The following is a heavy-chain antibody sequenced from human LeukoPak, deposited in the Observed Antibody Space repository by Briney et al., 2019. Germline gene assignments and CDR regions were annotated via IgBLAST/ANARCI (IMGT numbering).Heavy chain of an antibody. Sequence: GGSLRLSCAASGFIVSGDFMSWVRQAPGKGLEWVSVIYSDGSTYYADSVKGRFTISRDNSKNTLDLQMSSLRAEDTAVYYCVNLRVTRDLFDYWGQGTLVTVSS. D-gene: IGHD4-17*01. V-gene: IGHV3-66*02. J-gene: IGHJ4*02. CDR2: IYSDGST. CDR3: VNLRVTRDLFDY. CDR1: GFIVSGDF.